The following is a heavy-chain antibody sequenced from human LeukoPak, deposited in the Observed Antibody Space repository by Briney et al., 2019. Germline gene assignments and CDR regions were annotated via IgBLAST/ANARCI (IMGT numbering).Heavy chain of an antibody. CDR2: IYYSGST. Sequence: SETLSPTCTVSGGSISSHYWSWIRQPPGKGLEWIGYIYYSGSTNYNPSLKSRVTISVDTSKNQFSLKLSSVTAADTAVYYCARYSYGSFDYWGQGTLVTVSS. CDR1: GGSISSHY. CDR3: ARYSYGSFDY. V-gene: IGHV4-59*11. D-gene: IGHD5-18*01. J-gene: IGHJ4*02.